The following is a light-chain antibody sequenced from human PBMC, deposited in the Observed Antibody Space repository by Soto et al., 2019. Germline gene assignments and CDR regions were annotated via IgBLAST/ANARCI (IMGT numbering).Light chain of an antibody. V-gene: IGKV3-20*01. CDR2: RAS. J-gene: IGKJ1*01. Sequence: EIVLTQSPGTLSLSPGERATLSCRASQSVSSSYLAWYQQKPGQAPRLLIYRASSRATGIPDRFSGSGSGTDFTLTISRLEPEDFAVYYWQQYSSSSWTFGQGTKVEIK. CDR3: QQYSSSSWT. CDR1: QSVSSSY.